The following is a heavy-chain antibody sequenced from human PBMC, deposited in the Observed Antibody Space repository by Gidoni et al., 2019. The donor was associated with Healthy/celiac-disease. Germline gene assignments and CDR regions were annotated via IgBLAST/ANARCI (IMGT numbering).Heavy chain of an antibody. Sequence: QVQLQESGPGLVKPSQTLSLTCPVSGGSISSGSYYWGWIRQPAGKGLEWIGRIYTSGSTNYNPSLKSRVTISVDTSKNQFSLKLSSVTAADTAVYYCARGGGYCSSTSCFYMDVWGKGTTVTVSS. CDR1: GGSISSGSYY. CDR2: IYTSGST. CDR3: ARGGGYCSSTSCFYMDV. V-gene: IGHV4-61*02. D-gene: IGHD2-2*01. J-gene: IGHJ6*03.